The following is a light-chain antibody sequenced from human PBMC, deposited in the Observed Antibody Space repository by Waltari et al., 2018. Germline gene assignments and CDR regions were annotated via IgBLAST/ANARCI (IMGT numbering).Light chain of an antibody. CDR2: EDS. V-gene: IGLV3-21*01. CDR3: QVWESYGDHLVV. J-gene: IGLJ2*01. Sequence: SYVLTQPPSVSVAPGKTARITCGGSNIGRNNVTRYQQKPGKAPVLVIYEDSDRPSGIPERFSGSNSGNTATLTISRVEAGDEADYYCQVWESYGDHLVVFGGGTNLTVV. CDR1: NIGRNN.